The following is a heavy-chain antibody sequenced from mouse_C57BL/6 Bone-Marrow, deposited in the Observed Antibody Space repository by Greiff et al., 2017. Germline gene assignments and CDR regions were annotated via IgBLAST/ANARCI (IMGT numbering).Heavy chain of an antibody. V-gene: IGHV2-5*01. CDR2: IWRGGST. Sequence: QVQLQQSGPGLVQPSQSLSITCTVSGFSLTSYGVHWVRQSPGKGLEWLGVIWRGGSTDYNAAFMSRLSITKDNSTIQVFFKMNSLQAYDTAIYYCAKKGGGGWIAYWGEGTLVTVSA. CDR1: GFSLTSYG. D-gene: IGHD1-1*02. CDR3: AKKGGGGWIAY. J-gene: IGHJ3*01.